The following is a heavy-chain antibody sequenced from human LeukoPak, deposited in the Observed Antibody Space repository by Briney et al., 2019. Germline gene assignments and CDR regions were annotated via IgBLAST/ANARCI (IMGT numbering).Heavy chain of an antibody. CDR2: IIPILGIA. D-gene: IGHD1-26*01. CDR1: GGTFSSYA. CDR3: ARDMGVPGNSMPDY. V-gene: IGHV1-69*04. J-gene: IGHJ4*02. Sequence: SVKVSCKASGGTFSSYAISWVRQAPGQGLEWMGRIIPILGIANYAQKFRGRVTITADKSTNTAYMDLSSLRSEDTAVYYCARDMGVPGNSMPDYWGQGTLVTVSS.